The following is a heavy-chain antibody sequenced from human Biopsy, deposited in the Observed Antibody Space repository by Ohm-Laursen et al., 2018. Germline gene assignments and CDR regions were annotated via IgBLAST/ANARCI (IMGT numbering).Heavy chain of an antibody. D-gene: IGHD4-23*01. CDR3: ARDTRWSPYHMDV. Sequence: GSLRLSCAASGFTFSDYYMNWIRQAPGKGLEWVSFITNTGRTVYADPVKGRFTISRDNAKNSLYLQMNSLRADDTAVYYCARDTRWSPYHMDVWGQGTTVTVSS. J-gene: IGHJ6*02. V-gene: IGHV3-11*01. CDR1: GFTFSDYY. CDR2: ITNTGRTV.